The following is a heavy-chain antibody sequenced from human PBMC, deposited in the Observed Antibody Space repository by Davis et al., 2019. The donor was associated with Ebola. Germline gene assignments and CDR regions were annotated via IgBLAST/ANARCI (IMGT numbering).Heavy chain of an antibody. Sequence: ASVKVSCKASGYTFTSYAIHWVRKAPGQRLEWMGWINPRNGNTKFSQMFQGRVTITRDTSASTAYMELSSLRSEDTAVYYCARDPTYYDILTGQRNFYGMDVWGQGTTVTVSS. J-gene: IGHJ6*02. V-gene: IGHV1-3*01. CDR2: INPRNGNT. CDR1: GYTFTSYA. D-gene: IGHD3-9*01. CDR3: ARDPTYYDILTGQRNFYGMDV.